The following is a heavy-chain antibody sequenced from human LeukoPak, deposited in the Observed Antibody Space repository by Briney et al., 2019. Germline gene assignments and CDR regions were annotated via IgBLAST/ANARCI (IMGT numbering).Heavy chain of an antibody. CDR1: GFTFRSDA. CDR2: ISGSGGST. D-gene: IGHD3-9*01. Sequence: GGSLRLSWAASGFTFRSDAMGWVRQAPGKGLEWVSAISGSGGSTYYADSVKGRFTISRDNSKNTLYLQMNSLRAEDTAVYYCACDYDILTGYHRPPYGMDVWGQGTTVTVSS. V-gene: IGHV3-23*01. J-gene: IGHJ6*02. CDR3: ACDYDILTGYHRPPYGMDV.